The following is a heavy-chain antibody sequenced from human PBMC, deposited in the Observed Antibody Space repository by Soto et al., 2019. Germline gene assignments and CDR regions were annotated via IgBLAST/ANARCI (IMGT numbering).Heavy chain of an antibody. D-gene: IGHD1-26*01. CDR3: ATRVGATPPRT. V-gene: IGHV4-61*01. CDR2: IYYSGST. Sequence: QVQLQESGPGLVKPSETLALSCTVSGGSGSSDSYHWCWIRQPPGTGLEWIGNIYYSGSTNYNTSLKSRVTTALDKSKSQFSLKLSSVTAADTAVYYCATRVGATPPRTWGQATLVIVSS. CDR1: GGSGSSDSYH. J-gene: IGHJ5*02.